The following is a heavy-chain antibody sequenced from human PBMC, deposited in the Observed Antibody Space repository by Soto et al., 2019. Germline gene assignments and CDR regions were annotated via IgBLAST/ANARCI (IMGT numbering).Heavy chain of an antibody. V-gene: IGHV4-39*01. CDR2: IFYSGST. CDR1: GGSISSSRYY. CDR3: ARPPTAGLDAFDI. Sequence: PSETLSLTCTVPGGSISSSRYYGGWIRQPPGKGLEWIGSIFYSGSTYHNPSLNSRVTLSVDTSKNQFSLKLSSVTAADTAVYYCARPPTAGLDAFDIWGQGTMVPVSS. D-gene: IGHD6-13*01. J-gene: IGHJ3*02.